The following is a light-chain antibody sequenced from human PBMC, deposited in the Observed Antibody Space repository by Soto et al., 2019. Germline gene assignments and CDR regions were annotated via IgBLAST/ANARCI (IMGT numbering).Light chain of an antibody. CDR3: CSYAGSSTLV. Sequence: QSVLTQPASVSGSPGQSITISCTGTSSDFGSYNLVSWYQQLPGKAPKLMIYEGSKRPSGVSNRFSGSKSGNTASLTISGLQAEDEADYYCCSYAGSSTLVFGGGTKVTVL. CDR1: SSDFGSYNL. V-gene: IGLV2-23*01. J-gene: IGLJ2*01. CDR2: EGS.